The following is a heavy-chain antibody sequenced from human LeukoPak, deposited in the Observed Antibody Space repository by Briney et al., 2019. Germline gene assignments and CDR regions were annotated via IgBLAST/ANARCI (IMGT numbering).Heavy chain of an antibody. CDR2: IKQDGSEK. J-gene: IGHJ5*02. D-gene: IGHD5-24*01. V-gene: IGHV3-7*05. CDR1: GFTFSNYW. CDR3: ARASDPWLQLT. Sequence: PGGSLRLSCAASGFTFSNYWMIWVRQAPGKGLWWVGNIKQDGSEKRYADSVRGRFSISRDNAQTSLYLQINSLRAEDTAVYYCARASDPWLQLTWGQGTLVTVSS.